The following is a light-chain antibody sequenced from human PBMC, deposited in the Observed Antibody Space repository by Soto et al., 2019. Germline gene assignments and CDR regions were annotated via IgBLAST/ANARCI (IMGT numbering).Light chain of an antibody. CDR2: GTS. CDR3: QYYDASQGIT. Sequence: EVVLTQSPGTLSLSRGERATLSCRASERIYSAYLGWYQQKPGQAPRLLIYGTSSRATGIPDRFSGGGSGTDFTLTISRLEPEDFAVYYCQYYDASQGITFGQGTRLEIK. J-gene: IGKJ5*01. V-gene: IGKV3-20*01. CDR1: ERIYSAY.